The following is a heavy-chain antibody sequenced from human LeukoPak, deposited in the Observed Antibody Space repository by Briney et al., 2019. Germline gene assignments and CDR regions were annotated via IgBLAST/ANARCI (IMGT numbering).Heavy chain of an antibody. J-gene: IGHJ4*02. CDR3: ARDGGLHTNFDY. CDR1: GFTFRNYW. Sequence: PGGSLRLSCAASGFTFRNYWMGWVRQAPGEGLEWVANTKPDGTAEYYADSVRGRFTTSRDSANNFLYLQMNSLRGEDTAVYYCARDGGLHTNFDYWGQGTLVTVSS. V-gene: IGHV3-7*01. D-gene: IGHD2-15*01. CDR2: TKPDGTAE.